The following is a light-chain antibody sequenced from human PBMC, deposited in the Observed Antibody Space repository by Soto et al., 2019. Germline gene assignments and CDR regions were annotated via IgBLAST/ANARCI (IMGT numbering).Light chain of an antibody. CDR2: NVN. CDR3: TSFTIIHTYV. V-gene: IGLV2-14*01. CDR1: SSDVGGYDY. Sequence: QSVLTQPASVSGSPGQSITISCTGTSSDVGGYDYVAWYQQYPDKAPKLLIYNVNNRPSGVSLRFSGSKSGNTASLTISGLLPEDEADYYCTSFTIIHTYVFGTGTKLTVL. J-gene: IGLJ1*01.